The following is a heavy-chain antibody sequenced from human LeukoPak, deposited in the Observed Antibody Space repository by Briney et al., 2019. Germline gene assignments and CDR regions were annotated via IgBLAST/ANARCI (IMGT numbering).Heavy chain of an antibody. Sequence: SETLSLTCTVSGGSISGCYWTWIRQPPGKGLEWIGYIYYSGTTYYNPSLKSRVTISVDASKNHFSLNLSSVGAADTAVYYCARAGGYSGYASNWGQGTLVTVSS. CDR1: GGSISGCY. CDR3: ARAGGYSGYASN. J-gene: IGHJ4*02. CDR2: IYYSGTT. D-gene: IGHD5-12*01. V-gene: IGHV4-59*01.